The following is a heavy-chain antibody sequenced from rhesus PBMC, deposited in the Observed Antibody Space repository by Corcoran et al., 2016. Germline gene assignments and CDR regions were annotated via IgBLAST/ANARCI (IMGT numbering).Heavy chain of an antibody. CDR2: INSGGGRT. V-gene: IGHV3S5*01. CDR1: GFTFSSYG. CDR3: AKDPVNTVTPLDY. Sequence: EVKLVETGGGLVQPGGSLKLSCAASGFTFSSYGMSWVRQAPGKGLEWVSAINSGGGRTNYADSVKGRFTTSRDNSKNTLSLQMNSLRAEDTAVYYCAKDPVNTVTPLDYWGQGVLVTVSS. J-gene: IGHJ4*01. D-gene: IGHD4-23*01.